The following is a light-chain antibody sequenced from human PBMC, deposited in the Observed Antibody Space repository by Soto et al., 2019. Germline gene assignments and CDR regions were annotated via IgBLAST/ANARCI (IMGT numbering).Light chain of an antibody. CDR3: QEYYSSPAT. V-gene: IGKV1-8*01. CDR1: QGFSRI. Sequence: IRMTKSPSSFSAPTGDRVPITCRASQGFSRILAGNQQKPGKAPKLLILAASNLQSGVPSRFSGSGSGTDFTLTISCLRSEDFATYFCQEYYSSPATFGGGTKVEIK. J-gene: IGKJ4*01. CDR2: AAS.